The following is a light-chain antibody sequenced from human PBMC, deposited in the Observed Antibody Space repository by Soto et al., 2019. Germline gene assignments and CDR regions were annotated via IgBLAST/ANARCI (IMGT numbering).Light chain of an antibody. CDR3: QQYNSWPPIT. V-gene: IGKV3-15*01. Sequence: LVVTQSPATLSVSPGERATLSCRASESVSSNLAWYQQRPGQAPRLVIYGASTRATGIPARFSGGGSGTEFTLTISSLQSEDFAVYYCQQYNSWPPITFGQGTRLEIK. J-gene: IGKJ5*01. CDR2: GAS. CDR1: ESVSSN.